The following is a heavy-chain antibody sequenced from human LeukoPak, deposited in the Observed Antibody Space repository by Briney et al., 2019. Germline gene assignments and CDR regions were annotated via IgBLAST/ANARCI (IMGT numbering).Heavy chain of an antibody. J-gene: IGHJ5*02. CDR1: GFTFSSYG. D-gene: IGHD3-22*01. CDR3: AKDDYYDSSGDPNWFDP. Sequence: GGSLRLSCAASGFTFSSYGMHWVRQAPGKGLEWVAVISYDGSDKYYADSVKDRFTISRDNSKNTLYLQMDSLRAEDTAVYFCAKDDYYDSSGDPNWFDPWGQGTLVTVSS. CDR2: ISYDGSDK. V-gene: IGHV3-30*18.